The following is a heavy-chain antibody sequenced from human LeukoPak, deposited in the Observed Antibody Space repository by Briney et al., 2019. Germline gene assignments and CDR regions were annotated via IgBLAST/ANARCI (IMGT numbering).Heavy chain of an antibody. CDR2: ISSSSSYI. J-gene: IGHJ4*02. Sequence: PGGSLRLSCAASGFTFSSYSMNWVRQAPGKGLEWVSSISSSSSYIYYADSVKGRFTISRDNAKNSLYLQMTSLRAEDTAVYYRARDESKTFDYWGQGTLVTVSS. V-gene: IGHV3-21*01. CDR3: ARDESKTFDY. CDR1: GFTFSSYS.